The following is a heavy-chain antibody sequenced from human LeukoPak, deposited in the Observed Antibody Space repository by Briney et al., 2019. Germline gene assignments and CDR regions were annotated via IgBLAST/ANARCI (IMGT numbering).Heavy chain of an antibody. CDR2: ISAYNGNT. CDR1: GYTFTSYG. J-gene: IGHJ4*02. CDR3: ARVGGYCSNTSCYYLQYYFDY. V-gene: IGHV1-18*04. D-gene: IGHD2-2*01. Sequence: ASVKVSCKASGYTFTSYGISWVRQAPGQGLEWMGWISAYNGNTNYAQKLQGRVTMTTDTSTSTAYMELRSLRSDDTAVYYCARVGGYCSNTSCYYLQYYFDYWGQGTLVTVSS.